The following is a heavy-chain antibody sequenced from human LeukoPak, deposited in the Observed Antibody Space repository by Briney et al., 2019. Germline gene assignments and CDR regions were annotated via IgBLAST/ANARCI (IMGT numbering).Heavy chain of an antibody. CDR3: ATRTFDY. CDR2: FDPEDGET. V-gene: IGHV1-24*01. J-gene: IGHJ4*02. Sequence: ASVKVSCKPFGYTFNTYGITWVRQAPGKGLEWMGGFDPEDGETIYAQKFQGRVTMTEDTSTDTAYMELSSLRSEDTAVYYCATRTFDYWGQGTLVTVSS. CDR1: GYTFNTYG.